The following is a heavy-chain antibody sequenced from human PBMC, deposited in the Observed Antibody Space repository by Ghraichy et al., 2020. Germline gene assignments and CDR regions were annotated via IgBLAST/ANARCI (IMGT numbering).Heavy chain of an antibody. V-gene: IGHV4-34*01. CDR3: ARGGYFEEHIVVVTAIGRTNWFDP. CDR2: INHSGST. D-gene: IGHD2-21*02. Sequence: SQTLSLTCAVYGGSFSGYYWSWIRQPPGKGLEWIGEINHSGSTNYNPSLKSRVTISVDTSKNQFSLKLSSVTAADTAVYYCARGGYFEEHIVVVTAIGRTNWFDPWGQGTLVTVSS. J-gene: IGHJ5*02. CDR1: GGSFSGYY.